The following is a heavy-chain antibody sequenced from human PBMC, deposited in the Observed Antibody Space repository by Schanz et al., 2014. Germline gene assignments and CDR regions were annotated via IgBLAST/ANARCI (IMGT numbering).Heavy chain of an antibody. V-gene: IGHV3-23*01. Sequence: EVQLLESGGGLAQPGGSLRLACAASGFNFNTYAMSWVRQAPGKGLEWVSVISARGEVSKYSDSVKGRFIVSRDNSRATLFLQMDSLRAADTAFYYCAKWEDIVPEPEPMRGWFDSWGQGILVTVSS. CDR2: ISARGEVS. CDR3: AKWEDIVPEPEPMRGWFDS. CDR1: GFNFNTYA. D-gene: IGHD2-8*01. J-gene: IGHJ5*01.